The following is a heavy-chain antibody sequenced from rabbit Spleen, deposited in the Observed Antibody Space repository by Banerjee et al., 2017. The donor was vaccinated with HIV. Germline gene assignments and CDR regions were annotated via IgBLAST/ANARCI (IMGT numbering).Heavy chain of an antibody. D-gene: IGHD1-1*01. CDR3: ARDLTGVIGWNFGW. J-gene: IGHJ4*01. CDR2: IAVGSGGFT. Sequence: QQQLEESGGGLVKPGGTLTLTCKASGIDFSSYYYMCWVRQSPGKGLEWIACIAVGSGGFTYYANWAKGRFTISKTSSTTVTLQLTSLTAADTATYFCARDLTGVIGWNFGWWGPGTLVTVS. CDR1: GIDFSSYYY. V-gene: IGHV1S45*01.